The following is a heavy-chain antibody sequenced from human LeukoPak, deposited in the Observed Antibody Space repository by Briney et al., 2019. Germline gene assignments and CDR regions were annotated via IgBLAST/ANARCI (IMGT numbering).Heavy chain of an antibody. D-gene: IGHD3-10*01. V-gene: IGHV3-53*01. CDR2: IYSGGST. J-gene: IGHJ6*02. CDR3: ARDGGLWFGEFPFYYGMDV. Sequence: PGGSLRLSCAASGFTVSSNYMSWVRQAPGKGLEWVSVIYSGGSTYYADSVKGRFTISRDNSKNTLYLQMNSLRAEDTAVYYCARDGGLWFGEFPFYYGMDVWGQGTTVTVSS. CDR1: GFTVSSNY.